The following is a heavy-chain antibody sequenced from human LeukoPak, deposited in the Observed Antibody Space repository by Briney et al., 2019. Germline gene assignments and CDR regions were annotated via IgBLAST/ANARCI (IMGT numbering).Heavy chain of an antibody. D-gene: IGHD6-13*01. V-gene: IGHV3-30-3*01. J-gene: IGHJ6*02. CDR1: GFTFSSYA. CDR3: AREGQQLALCMDV. Sequence: PGGSLRLSCEASGFTFSSYAMHWVRQAPGKGLEWVAVISYDGSNKYYADSVKGRFTISRDNSKNTLYLQMNSLRAEDTAVYYCAREGQQLALCMDVWGQGTTVTVSS. CDR2: ISYDGSNK.